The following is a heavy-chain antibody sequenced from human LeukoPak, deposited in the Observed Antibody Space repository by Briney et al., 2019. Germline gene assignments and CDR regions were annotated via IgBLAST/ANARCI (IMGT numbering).Heavy chain of an antibody. CDR1: GGTFSSYA. CDR2: IIPILGIA. V-gene: IGHV1-69*04. Sequence: PVASVKVSCKASGGTFSSYAISWVRQAPGQGLEWMGRIIPILGIANYAQKFQGRVTITADKSTSTAYMELSSLRSEDTAVYYCAKFGLGEDCSRTSCPNDSHKYMVAWGKGTTVTVSS. J-gene: IGHJ6*03. D-gene: IGHD2-2*01. CDR3: AKFGLGEDCSRTSCPNDSHKYMVA.